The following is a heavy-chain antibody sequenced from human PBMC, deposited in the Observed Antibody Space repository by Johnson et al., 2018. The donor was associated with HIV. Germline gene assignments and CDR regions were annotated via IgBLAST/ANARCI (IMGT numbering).Heavy chain of an antibody. CDR2: IKQDGSEK. CDR1: GFTFRSYW. Sequence: VLLVASGGGLVQPGGSLRLSCAASGFTFRSYWMTWVRQAPGKGLEWVANIKQDGSEKYYVDSVKGRFTISRDNAKNSLYLQMNGLRAEDTAVYYCARVRGGTGHGAFDIWGQGTMVTVSS. CDR3: ARVRGGTGHGAFDI. J-gene: IGHJ3*02. V-gene: IGHV3-7*01.